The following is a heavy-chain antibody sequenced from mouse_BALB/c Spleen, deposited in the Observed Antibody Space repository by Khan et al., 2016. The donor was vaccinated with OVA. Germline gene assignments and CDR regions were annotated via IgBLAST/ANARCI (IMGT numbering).Heavy chain of an antibody. V-gene: IGHV9-4*02. Sequence: QIQLVQSGPELKKPGETVRISCKASGYTFTTAGIQWVQKMSGKGSKWIGWINTHSGVPKYAEDFKGRIAFSLEISVRTAYLQITNLKNEDTATXFCARGGAAYYRNDGGAMEYWGQGTSVTVSS. CDR3: ARGGAAYYRNDGGAMEY. J-gene: IGHJ4*01. CDR1: GYTFTTAG. CDR2: INTHSGVP. D-gene: IGHD2-14*01.